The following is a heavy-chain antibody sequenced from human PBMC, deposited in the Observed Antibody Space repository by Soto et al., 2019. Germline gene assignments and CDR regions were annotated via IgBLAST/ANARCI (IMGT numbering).Heavy chain of an antibody. J-gene: IGHJ5*02. CDR1: GFTFYNHA. CDR2: INSHGGST. V-gene: IGHV3-23*01. Sequence: EVQLLESGGGLVQPGGSLRLSCAASGFTFYNHAMSWVRQAPGKGLDWVSAINSHGGSTYYADSGKGRFTISRDNSKNPLYLQMNSLRDEDTAVYYCAKLGDGDCSRSCCSTPWFDPWGHGTLLAVSS. CDR3: AKLGDGDCSRSCCSTPWFDP. D-gene: IGHD2-2*02.